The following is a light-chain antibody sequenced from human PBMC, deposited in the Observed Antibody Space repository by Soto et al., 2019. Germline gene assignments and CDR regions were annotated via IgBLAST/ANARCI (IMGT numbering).Light chain of an antibody. Sequence: QSALTQPASVSGSPGQSITISCTGTSSDVGGYNYVSWYQQHPGKAPKLMIYDVSNRPSGVSNRFSGSKSGNTASLTISCLQAADEADYYCSSYTSSSTPGVFGGGTKLTVL. CDR3: SSYTSSSTPGV. V-gene: IGLV2-14*03. J-gene: IGLJ2*01. CDR2: DVS. CDR1: SSDVGGYNY.